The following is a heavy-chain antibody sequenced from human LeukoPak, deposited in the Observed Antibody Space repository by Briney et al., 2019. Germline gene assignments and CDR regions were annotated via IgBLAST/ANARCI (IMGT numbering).Heavy chain of an antibody. D-gene: IGHD2-15*01. CDR2: IYTSGST. J-gene: IGHJ6*03. Sequence: SETLSLTCTVSGGSISSGSYYWSWIRQPAGKGLEWIGRIYTSGSTNYNPSLKSRVTISVDTSKNQFSLKLSSVTAADTAVYYWARDRGCSGGSCYSDYYYYMDVWGKGTTVTISS. V-gene: IGHV4-61*02. CDR3: ARDRGCSGGSCYSDYYYYMDV. CDR1: GGSISSGSYY.